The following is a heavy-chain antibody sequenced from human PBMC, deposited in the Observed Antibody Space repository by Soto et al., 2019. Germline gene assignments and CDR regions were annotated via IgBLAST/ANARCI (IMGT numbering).Heavy chain of an antibody. CDR1: GGSTPSDY. CDR3: VRDLNGSGDY. CDR2: IFHSLGA. J-gene: IGHJ4*02. V-gene: IGHV4-59*01. Sequence: PSETLSLTCTVSGGSTPSDYWSWIRQPPGKGLEWLGYIFHSLGAKYNPSLGSRGTISLDTSKNQLSLSLRSVTAADTAIYFCVRDLNGSGDYWGQGTLVTVSS. D-gene: IGHD3-10*01.